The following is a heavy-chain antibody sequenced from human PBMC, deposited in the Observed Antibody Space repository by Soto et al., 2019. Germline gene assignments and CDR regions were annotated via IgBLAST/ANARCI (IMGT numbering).Heavy chain of an antibody. CDR1: GLTFRNHA. V-gene: IGHV3-23*01. CDR2: IAPIGYST. Sequence: EVQLLESGGGLVQPGGSLRLSCAVSGLTFRNHAMSWVRQAPGKGLEWVSTIAPIGYSTHYAGSVEGRFTISRDDSKSTLDLQMNSLRADDTAVYYCVSWVSPHFDYWGQGTLVYVSS. CDR3: VSWVSPHFDY. D-gene: IGHD2-8*01. J-gene: IGHJ4*02.